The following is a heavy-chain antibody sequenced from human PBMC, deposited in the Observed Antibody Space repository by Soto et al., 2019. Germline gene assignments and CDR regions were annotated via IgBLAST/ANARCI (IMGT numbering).Heavy chain of an antibody. CDR3: ARDRPEYDFWSGYMDV. CDR1: GGSISSYY. J-gene: IGHJ6*04. Sequence: SETLSLTCPVSGGSISSYYWSWIRQPPGKGLEWIGYIYYSGSTNYNPSLKSRVTISVDTSKNQFSLKLSSVTAADTAVYYCARDRPEYDFWSGYMDVWGKGTTVTVSS. CDR2: IYYSGST. D-gene: IGHD3-3*01. V-gene: IGHV4-59*01.